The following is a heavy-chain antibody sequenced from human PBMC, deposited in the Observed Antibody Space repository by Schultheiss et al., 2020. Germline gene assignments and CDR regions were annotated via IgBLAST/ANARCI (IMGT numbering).Heavy chain of an antibody. V-gene: IGHV3-7*01. D-gene: IGHD3-3*01. Sequence: GSLRLSCAASGFTFSSYWMSWVRQAPGKGLEWVANIKQDGSEKYYVDSVKGRFTISRDNSKNTLYLQMNSLRAEDTAVYYCARGEKDDFWSRFDYWGQGTLVTVSS. CDR3: ARGEKDDFWSRFDY. CDR2: IKQDGSEK. J-gene: IGHJ4*02. CDR1: GFTFSSYW.